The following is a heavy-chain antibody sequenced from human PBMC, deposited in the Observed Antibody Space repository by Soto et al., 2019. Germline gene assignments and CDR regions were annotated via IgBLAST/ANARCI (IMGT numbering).Heavy chain of an antibody. V-gene: IGHV1-18*01. Sequence: QVQLVQSGAEVKKPGASVKVSCKASGYTFTSYGISWVRQAPGQGLEWMGWISAYNGNTNYAQKLQGRVTMTTDTSTRTAYMELRSLRSDDTAVYYCARDQRELGESFVWRFDYWGQGTLVTVSS. CDR3: ARDQRELGESFVWRFDY. CDR2: ISAYNGNT. J-gene: IGHJ4*02. CDR1: GYTFTSYG. D-gene: IGHD3-10*01.